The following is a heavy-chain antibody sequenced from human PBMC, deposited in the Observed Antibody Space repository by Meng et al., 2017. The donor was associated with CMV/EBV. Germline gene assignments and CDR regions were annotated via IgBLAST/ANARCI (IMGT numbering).Heavy chain of an antibody. CDR2: IYYSGST. Sequence: QGQLHESGPGLVQPSQPLSLTCTVSGGSISSGDYYWRWIRQPPGKGLEWIGYIYYSGSTYYNPSLKSRVTISVDTSKNQFSLKLSSVTAADTAVYYCARVYCSGGSCYGNWFDPWGQGTLVTVSS. D-gene: IGHD2-15*01. CDR3: ARVYCSGGSCYGNWFDP. V-gene: IGHV4-30-4*08. CDR1: GGSISSGDYY. J-gene: IGHJ5*02.